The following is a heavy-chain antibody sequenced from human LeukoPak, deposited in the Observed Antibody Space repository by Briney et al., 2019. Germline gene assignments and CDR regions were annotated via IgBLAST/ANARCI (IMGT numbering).Heavy chain of an antibody. Sequence: GGSLRLSCAASGFSFSSYWMSWVRQAPGKGLEWVANIKQDGSEKYYVDSVKGRFTISRDNAKNSLYLQMNSLRAEDTALYYCARDPLGPSTVTTNLLYNNNMDVWGQGTTVTVSS. J-gene: IGHJ6*02. V-gene: IGHV3-7*01. CDR1: GFSFSSYW. CDR3: ARDPLGPSTVTTNLLYNNNMDV. CDR2: IKQDGSEK. D-gene: IGHD4-17*01.